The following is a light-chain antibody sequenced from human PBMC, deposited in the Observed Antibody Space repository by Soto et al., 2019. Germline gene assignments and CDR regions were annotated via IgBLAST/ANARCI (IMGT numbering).Light chain of an antibody. CDR1: KLDTKY. Sequence: SYELTQPPSVPVSPGQTATITCSGDKLDTKYTSWYQQRPGQSPVLVIYQDNKRPSGIPQRFSGSNSGNTATLTISGTQAVDEADYFCQAWDNSIASFGGGTKLTVL. V-gene: IGLV3-1*01. CDR2: QDN. CDR3: QAWDNSIAS. J-gene: IGLJ3*02.